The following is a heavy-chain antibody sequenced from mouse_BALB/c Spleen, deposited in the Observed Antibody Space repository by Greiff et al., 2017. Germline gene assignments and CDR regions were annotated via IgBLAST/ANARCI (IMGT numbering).Heavy chain of an antibody. CDR2: INPSTGYT. V-gene: IGHV1S26*01. CDR3: ARHYRYFDY. CDR1: GYTFTSYW. D-gene: IGHD2-14*01. J-gene: IGHJ2*01. Sequence: VQLQQSGPELVKPGASVKMSCKASGYTFTSYWMHWVKQRPGQGLEWIGYINPSTGYTEYNQKFKDKATLTADKSSSTAYMQLSSLTSEDSAVYYCARHYRYFDYWGQGTTLTVSS.